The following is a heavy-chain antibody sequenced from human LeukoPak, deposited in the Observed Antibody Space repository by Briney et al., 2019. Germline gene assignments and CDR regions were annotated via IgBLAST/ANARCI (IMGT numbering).Heavy chain of an antibody. CDR2: IYYSGST. CDR3: ASGAGRNEAYYGGNSSPLYGMDV. V-gene: IGHV4-59*01. CDR1: GGSISSYY. J-gene: IGHJ6*02. D-gene: IGHD4-17*01. Sequence: SETLSLTCTVSGGSISSYYWSWIRQPPGKGLEWIGYIYYSGSTNYNPSLKSRVTISVDTSKNQFSLKLSSVTAADTAVYYCASGAGRNEAYYGGNSSPLYGMDVWGQGTTVTVSS.